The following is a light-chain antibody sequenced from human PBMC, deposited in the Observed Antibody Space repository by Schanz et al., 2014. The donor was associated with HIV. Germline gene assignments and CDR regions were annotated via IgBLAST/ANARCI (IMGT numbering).Light chain of an antibody. CDR1: SNDIGAYRY. Sequence: QSALTQPPSASGSPGQSVTISCTGTSNDIGAYRYVSWYQHHPGRAPRLLIYEVTKRPSGVPGRFSGSKSGNTASLTVSGLQAEDEADYYCASYGGNNNLLFGGGTKLTVL. CDR2: EVT. J-gene: IGLJ2*01. V-gene: IGLV2-8*01. CDR3: ASYGGNNNLL.